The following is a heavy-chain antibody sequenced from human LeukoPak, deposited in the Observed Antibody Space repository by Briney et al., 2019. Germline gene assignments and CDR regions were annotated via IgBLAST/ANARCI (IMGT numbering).Heavy chain of an antibody. Sequence: GGSLRLSCAASGFTFSSYAMHWVRQAPGKGLEWAAVISDDGSNKYYADSVRGRFTTSRDNAKNSLYLQMNSLRAEDTAVYYCARGHYAMDVWGQGIMVIVSS. CDR3: ARGHYAMDV. V-gene: IGHV3-30*04. J-gene: IGHJ6*02. CDR1: GFTFSSYA. CDR2: ISDDGSNK.